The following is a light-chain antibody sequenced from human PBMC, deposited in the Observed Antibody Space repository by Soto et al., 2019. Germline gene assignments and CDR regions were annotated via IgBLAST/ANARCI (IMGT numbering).Light chain of an antibody. V-gene: IGKV3-20*01. CDR3: QRYGSSGT. J-gene: IGKJ1*01. Sequence: EIVLTQSPGTLSLSPGERATLSCRASQSVSSSYLAFYQQKPGQAPRLLIYETSSRASGIQGRFSGSGAGTDFTITSSRLEDDDVAVYYCQRYGSSGTFGQGTKVDIK. CDR2: ETS. CDR1: QSVSSSY.